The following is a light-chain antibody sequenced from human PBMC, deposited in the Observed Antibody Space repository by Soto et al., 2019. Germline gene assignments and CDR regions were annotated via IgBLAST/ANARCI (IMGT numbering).Light chain of an antibody. CDR1: KSVSNN. V-gene: IGKV3-15*01. Sequence: EIVMTQSPATLSVSPGERATLSCRASKSVSNNLAWYQQKPGQAPRLLIYFASTRATGIPARFSGSGSETEFTLTISRLQSEDFAVYYCQHYNKWPLTFGGGTKVETK. CDR3: QHYNKWPLT. CDR2: FAS. J-gene: IGKJ4*01.